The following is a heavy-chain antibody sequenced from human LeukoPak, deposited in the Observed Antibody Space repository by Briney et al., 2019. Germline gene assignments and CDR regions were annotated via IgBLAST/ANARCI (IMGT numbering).Heavy chain of an antibody. Sequence: SETLSLTCTVSGGSLSSYYWSWIRQPPGKGLEWIGYIYYSGSTNYNTSLKSRVTISVDTSKNQFSLKLSSVTAADTAVYYCARASMSLWLVPAFDIWGQGTMVTVSS. CDR1: GGSLSSYY. CDR2: IYYSGST. J-gene: IGHJ3*02. D-gene: IGHD6-19*01. CDR3: ARASMSLWLVPAFDI. V-gene: IGHV4-59*01.